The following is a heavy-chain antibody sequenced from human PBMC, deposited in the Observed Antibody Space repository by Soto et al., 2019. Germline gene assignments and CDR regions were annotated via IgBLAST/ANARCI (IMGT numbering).Heavy chain of an antibody. D-gene: IGHD3-16*02. J-gene: IGHJ3*02. Sequence: PSETLSLTCTVSGGSISSYYWSWIRQPPGKGLEWIGYIYYSGSTNYNPSLKSRVTISVDTSKNQFSLKLSSVTAADTAVYYCAREREYDYVWGSYRSNTRDAFDIWGQGTMVTVPS. CDR2: IYYSGST. CDR1: GGSISSYY. CDR3: AREREYDYVWGSYRSNTRDAFDI. V-gene: IGHV4-59*01.